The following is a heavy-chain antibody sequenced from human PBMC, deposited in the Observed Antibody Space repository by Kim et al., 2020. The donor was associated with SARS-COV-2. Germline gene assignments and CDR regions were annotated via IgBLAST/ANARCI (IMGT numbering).Heavy chain of an antibody. V-gene: IGHV5-10-1*01. Sequence: HYSPSFQGHVTVSADKSISTAYLQWSSLKASDTAMYCCARLAAAGPFDYWGQGTLVTVSS. CDR3: ARLAAAGPFDY. J-gene: IGHJ4*02. D-gene: IGHD6-13*01.